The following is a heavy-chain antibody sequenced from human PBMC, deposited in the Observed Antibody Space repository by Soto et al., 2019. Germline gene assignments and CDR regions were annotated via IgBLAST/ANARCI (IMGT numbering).Heavy chain of an antibody. Sequence: QVQLMQSGAEVKKPGASVKVSCKASGDTFSDYYIHWVRQAPGQGLEWMGTVNPSGGHTTYSQHFLGRVTMTRDTSTSTLHMELTSLTSEVTAVYYCARGGHVVVVTAALDYWGQGTLVTVSS. V-gene: IGHV1-46*01. D-gene: IGHD2-21*02. CDR2: VNPSGGHT. J-gene: IGHJ4*02. CDR3: ARGGHVVVVTAALDY. CDR1: GDTFSDYY.